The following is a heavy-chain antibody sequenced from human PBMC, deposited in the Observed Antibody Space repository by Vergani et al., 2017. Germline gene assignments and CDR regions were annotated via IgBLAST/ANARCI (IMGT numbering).Heavy chain of an antibody. CDR3: ARGPLYSSSWYSWEGYFDL. Sequence: QVQLQQWGAGLLKPSETLSLTCTVYGGSFSGYYWSWIRQPPGKGQEWIGEINHSGSTNYNPSLKSRVTISVDTSKNQFSLKLSSVTAADTAVYYCARGPLYSSSWYSWEGYFDLWGRGTLVTVSS. J-gene: IGHJ2*01. V-gene: IGHV4-34*01. D-gene: IGHD6-13*01. CDR1: GGSFSGYY. CDR2: INHSGST.